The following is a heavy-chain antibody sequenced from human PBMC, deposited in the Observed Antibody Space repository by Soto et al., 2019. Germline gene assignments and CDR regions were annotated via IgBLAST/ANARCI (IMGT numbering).Heavy chain of an antibody. CDR1: GDSIISSSYH. Sequence: SETLSLTCSVSGDSIISSSYHWGWIRQPPGKGLEWIGTISYSGNTYYKSSLKSRVTISVDTSKNQFSLKLSSVTAADTAVYYCASTRLVATSVWYWGQATLVTSPQ. CDR3: ASTRLVATSVWY. D-gene: IGHD5-12*01. CDR2: ISYSGNT. J-gene: IGHJ4*02. V-gene: IGHV4-39*01.